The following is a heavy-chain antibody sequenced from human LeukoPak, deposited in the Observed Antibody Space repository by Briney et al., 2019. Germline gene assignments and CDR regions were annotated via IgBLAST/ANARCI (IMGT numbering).Heavy chain of an antibody. CDR2: ISSSGSTI. CDR1: GFTFSSYE. V-gene: IGHV3-48*03. D-gene: IGHD3-22*01. Sequence: GGSLRLSCAASGFTFSSYEMNWVRQAPGKGLEWVSYISSSGSTIYYTDSVKGRFTISRDNAKNSLYLQMNSLRAEDTAVYYCARVRYDSSGYYPYDAFDIWGQGTMVTVSS. J-gene: IGHJ3*02. CDR3: ARVRYDSSGYYPYDAFDI.